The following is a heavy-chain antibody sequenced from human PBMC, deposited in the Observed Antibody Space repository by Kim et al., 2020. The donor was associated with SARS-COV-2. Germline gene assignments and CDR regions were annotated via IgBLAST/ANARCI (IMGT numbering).Heavy chain of an antibody. Sequence: STYHTPSLKGRVTISVDTSKNHFSLKLSSVTAADTAVYYCAVSSSSSVNYWGQGTLVTVSS. CDR3: AVSSSSSVNY. D-gene: IGHD6-6*01. J-gene: IGHJ4*02. CDR2: ST. V-gene: IGHV4-39*07.